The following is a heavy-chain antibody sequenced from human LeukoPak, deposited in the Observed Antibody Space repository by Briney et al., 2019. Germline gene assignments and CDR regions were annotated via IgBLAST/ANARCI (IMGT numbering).Heavy chain of an antibody. CDR2: IYSGGST. D-gene: IGHD5-24*01. CDR1: GFTVSSNY. J-gene: IGHJ2*01. V-gene: IGHV3-66*01. Sequence: GGSLSLSCAASGFTVSSNYMSWVRQAPGKGLEWVSVIYSGGSTYYADSVKGRFTISRDNSKNTLYLQMNSLRAEDTAVYYCAREGQGGDGYNYNYWYFDLWGRGTLVTVSS. CDR3: AREGQGGDGYNYNYWYFDL.